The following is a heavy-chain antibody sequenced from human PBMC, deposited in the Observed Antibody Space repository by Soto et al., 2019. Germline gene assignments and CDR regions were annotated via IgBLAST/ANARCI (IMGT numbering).Heavy chain of an antibody. D-gene: IGHD1-26*01. J-gene: IGHJ4*02. CDR1: GFTFSTDS. Sequence: EVQLVESGGGLVQPGGSLRLSCVASGFTFSTDSMNWVRQAPGKGLEWVAHISTSGATSYYADSVKGRFTISRDNAKTSLYLHMDSLRNEDTAVYYCARFFGSGFDYWGQGTLVTVSS. V-gene: IGHV3-48*02. CDR3: ARFFGSGFDY. CDR2: ISTSGATS.